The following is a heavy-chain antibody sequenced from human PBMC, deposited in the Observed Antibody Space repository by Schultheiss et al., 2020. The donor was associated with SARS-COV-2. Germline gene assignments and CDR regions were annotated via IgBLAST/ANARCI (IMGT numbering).Heavy chain of an antibody. CDR1: GGSVYSDSYY. Sequence: SETLSLTCTVSGGSVYSDSYYWSWIRQPPGKGLEWIGYIYYSGSTNYNPSLKSRVTMSVDTSKNQFSLRLSSVTAADTAVYYCATWDLGYYGMDVWGQGTTVTVSS. CDR3: ATWDLGYYGMDV. D-gene: IGHD1-26*01. J-gene: IGHJ6*02. V-gene: IGHV4-61*01. CDR2: IYYSGST.